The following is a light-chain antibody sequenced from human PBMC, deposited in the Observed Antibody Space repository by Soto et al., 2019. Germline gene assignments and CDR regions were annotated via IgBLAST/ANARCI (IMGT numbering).Light chain of an antibody. V-gene: IGLV2-11*01. CDR1: SSDVGVYNY. CDR2: DVS. CDR3: CSYAGSYTFV. Sequence: QSALTQPGSVSGSPGQSVTISCTGTSSDVGVYNYVSWYQQYPGKAPKIMIYDVSKRPSGVPDRFSGSKSDNTASLNISGLQAEDEADYYCCSYAGSYTFVFGIGTKVTVL. J-gene: IGLJ1*01.